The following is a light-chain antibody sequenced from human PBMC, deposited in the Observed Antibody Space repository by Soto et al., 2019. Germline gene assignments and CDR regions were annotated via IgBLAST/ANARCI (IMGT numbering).Light chain of an antibody. CDR2: DAS. CDR3: QQYNNWPRAT. CDR1: QSVRSY. V-gene: IGKV3-11*01. Sequence: EIVLTQSPATLSLSPGERATLSCRASQSVRSYLAWYEQKPGQAPRLLIYDASNRATGIPARFSGSGSGTEFNLTISSLQSEDFAVYYCQQYNNWPRATFGGGTKVDIK. J-gene: IGKJ4*01.